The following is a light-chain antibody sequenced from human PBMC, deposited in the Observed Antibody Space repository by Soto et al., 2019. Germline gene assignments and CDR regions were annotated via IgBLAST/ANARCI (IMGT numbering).Light chain of an antibody. V-gene: IGLV4-60*03. CDR3: GTWESTTHAV. J-gene: IGLJ7*01. CDR2: LEGSGNY. Sequence: QLVLTQSSSASASLGSSVKLTCTLSSGHYTYTIAWHQQQPGKAPRYLMKLEGSGNYNKGSGVPDRFSGSSSGADRYLTITNVQSEDEGDYYCGTWESTTHAVFGGGTQLTVL. CDR1: SGHYTYT.